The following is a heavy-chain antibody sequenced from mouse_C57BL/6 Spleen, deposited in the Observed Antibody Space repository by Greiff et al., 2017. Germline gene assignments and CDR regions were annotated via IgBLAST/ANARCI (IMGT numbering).Heavy chain of an antibody. CDR1: GFTFSSYA. D-gene: IGHD2-3*01. V-gene: IGHV5-4*01. CDR2: ISDGGSYT. Sequence: EVKLMESGGGLVKPGGSLKLSCAASGFTFSSYAMSWVRQTPEKRLEWVATISDGGSYTYYPDNVKGRFTISRDNAKNNLYLQMSHLKSEDTAMYYCARDDGYAFAYWGQGTLVTVSA. CDR3: ARDDGYAFAY. J-gene: IGHJ3*01.